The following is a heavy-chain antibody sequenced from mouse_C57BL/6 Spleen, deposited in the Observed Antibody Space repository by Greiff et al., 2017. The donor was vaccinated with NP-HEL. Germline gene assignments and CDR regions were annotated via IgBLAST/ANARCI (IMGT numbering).Heavy chain of an antibody. CDR1: GYTFTDYY. D-gene: IGHD2-5*01. Sequence: VQLQESGAELVRPGASVKLSCTASGYTFTDYYINWVKQRPGQGLEWIARIYPGSGNTYYNEKFKGKATLTAAKSSSTAYMQLSSLTSEDAAVYFCARDSNCYFDYWGQGTTLTVSS. J-gene: IGHJ2*01. CDR3: ARDSNCYFDY. CDR2: IYPGSGNT. V-gene: IGHV1-76*01.